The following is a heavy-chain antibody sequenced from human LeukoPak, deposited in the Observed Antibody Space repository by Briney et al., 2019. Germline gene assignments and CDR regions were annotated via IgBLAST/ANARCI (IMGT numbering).Heavy chain of an antibody. CDR2: IYYSGST. V-gene: IGHV4-61*08. J-gene: IGHJ4*02. CDR3: ARDDQGGYDN. Sequence: SQTLSLTCTVSGGSISSGGYYWSWIRQPPGKGLEWIGYIYYSGSTNYNPSLKSRVTISVDTSKNQFSLKLSSVTVADTAVYYCARDDQGGYDNWGQGTLVTVSS. CDR1: GGSISSGGYY. D-gene: IGHD5-12*01.